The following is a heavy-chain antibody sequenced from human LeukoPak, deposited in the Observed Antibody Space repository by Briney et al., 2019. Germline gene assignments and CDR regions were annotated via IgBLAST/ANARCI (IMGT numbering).Heavy chain of an antibody. D-gene: IGHD4-17*01. CDR2: ISHSGST. CDR3: ARARNGDYEDY. V-gene: IGHV4-34*01. CDR1: GGSFSGYY. Sequence: SETLSLTRAVYGGSFSGYYWSWIRQPPGKGLEWIGEISHSGSTNYNPSLKSRVTISVDTSKNQFSLKLSSVTAADTAVYYCARARNGDYEDYWGQGTLVTVSS. J-gene: IGHJ4*02.